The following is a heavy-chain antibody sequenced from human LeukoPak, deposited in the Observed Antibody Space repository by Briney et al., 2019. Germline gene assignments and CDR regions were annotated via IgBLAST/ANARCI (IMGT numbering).Heavy chain of an antibody. V-gene: IGHV4-39*07. D-gene: IGHD3-22*01. Sequence: SETLSLTCTVSSGSITSSSYYWVWIRQPPGMGLEWIGSKFYSGGTYYNPSLKSRVTISVDTSKNQFSLKLSSVTAADTAVYYCARAPQGYYYDSSGYYLFDYWGQGTLVTVSS. CDR1: SGSITSSSYY. CDR3: ARAPQGYYYDSSGYYLFDY. CDR2: KFYSGGT. J-gene: IGHJ4*02.